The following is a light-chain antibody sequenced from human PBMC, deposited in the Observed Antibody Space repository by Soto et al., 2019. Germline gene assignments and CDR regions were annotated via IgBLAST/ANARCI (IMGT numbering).Light chain of an antibody. Sequence: EIVLTQSPGTLSLSPGERATLSCRASQSVSSKCFAWYQQKPGQASRLLIYAASRRATGIPDRFSGSGSGTDFTLTISRLEPEDFAVYYCQQYDISLWTFGQGTKVEIK. CDR1: QSVSSKC. CDR2: AAS. J-gene: IGKJ1*01. CDR3: QQYDISLWT. V-gene: IGKV3-20*01.